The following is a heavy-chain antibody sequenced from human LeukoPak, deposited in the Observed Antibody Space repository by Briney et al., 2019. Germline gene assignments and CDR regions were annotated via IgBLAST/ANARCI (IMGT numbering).Heavy chain of an antibody. CDR1: GFTFSDYY. V-gene: IGHV3-11*01. J-gene: IGHJ4*02. CDR2: ISSSGSTI. Sequence: GGSLRLSCAASGFTFSDYYMRWIRQAPGKGLEWVSYISSSGSTIYYADSVKGRFTISRDNAKNSLYLQMNSLRAEDTAVYYCARLENYDILTGYYTYWGQGTLVTVSS. CDR3: ARLENYDILTGYYTY. D-gene: IGHD3-9*01.